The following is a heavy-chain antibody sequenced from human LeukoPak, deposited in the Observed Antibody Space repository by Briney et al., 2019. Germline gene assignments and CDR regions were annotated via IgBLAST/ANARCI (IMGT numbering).Heavy chain of an antibody. CDR3: ARGTIGGVDCFYMDV. CDR1: GYTFTSYG. CDR2: ISASSGNT. V-gene: IGHV1-18*01. Sequence: GASVKVSCKASGYTFTSYGINWVRQAPGQGLEWMGWISASSGNTKYAQKIQGRVTLTTDTSTRTAYMELGSLRSDDTAVYYCARGTIGGVDCFYMDVWGKGTTVTVSS. D-gene: IGHD1-1*01. J-gene: IGHJ6*03.